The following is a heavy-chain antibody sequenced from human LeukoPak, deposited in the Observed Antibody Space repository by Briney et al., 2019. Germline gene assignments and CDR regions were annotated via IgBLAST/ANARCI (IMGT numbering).Heavy chain of an antibody. Sequence: SETLSLTCTVSGGSISSGDYYWSWTRQPPGKGLEWIGYIYYSGSTYYNPSLKSRVTISVDTSKNQFSLKLSSVTAADTAVYYCARNLGYCSSTSCYPANFDYWGQGTLVTVSS. V-gene: IGHV4-30-4*01. CDR1: GGSISSGDYY. CDR3: ARNLGYCSSTSCYPANFDY. CDR2: IYYSGST. J-gene: IGHJ4*02. D-gene: IGHD2-2*01.